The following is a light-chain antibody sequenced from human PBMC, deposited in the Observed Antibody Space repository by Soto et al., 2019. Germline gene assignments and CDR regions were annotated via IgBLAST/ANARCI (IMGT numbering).Light chain of an antibody. CDR2: ENN. CDR1: SSNIGDNY. J-gene: IGLJ3*02. V-gene: IGLV1-51*02. CDR3: GTWDSSLSAVV. Sequence: QSVLTQPPSVSAAPGQQVTISGSGSSSNIGDNYVSWYQHLPGTAPKLLIYENNKRPSGIPDRFSGSKSGTSATLGITGLQTGDEADYHCGTWDSSLSAVVFGGGTKLTVL.